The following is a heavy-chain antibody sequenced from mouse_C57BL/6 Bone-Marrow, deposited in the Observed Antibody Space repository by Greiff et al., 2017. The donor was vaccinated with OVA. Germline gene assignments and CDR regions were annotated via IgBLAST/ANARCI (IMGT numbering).Heavy chain of an antibody. CDR2: IYPGSGST. CDR1: GYTFTSYW. V-gene: IGHV1-55*01. D-gene: IGHD2-5*01. CDR3: AYYSNSLDV. J-gene: IGHJ1*03. Sequence: QVQLKQPGAELVKPGASVKMSCKASGYTFTSYWITWVKQRPGQGLEWIGEIYPGSGSTNYNEKFKSKATLTVDTSSSTAYMQLSSLTSEDSAVYYCAYYSNSLDVWGTGTTVTVSS.